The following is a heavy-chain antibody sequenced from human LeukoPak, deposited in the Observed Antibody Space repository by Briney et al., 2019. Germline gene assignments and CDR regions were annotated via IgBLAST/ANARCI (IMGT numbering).Heavy chain of an antibody. CDR2: IYPGDSHT. D-gene: IGHD2-2*02. J-gene: IGHJ5*02. CDR3: ARGPYAYTSSATLGSYNWFDP. Sequence: GESLKISCKGSGYSFPNYWIGWVRQMPGKGLEWMGIIYPGDSHTRYSPSFQDQVTISVDKSISTAYLQWSSLKASDTAMYYCARGPYAYTSSATLGSYNWFDPWGQGSLVTVTS. CDR1: GYSFPNYW. V-gene: IGHV5-51*01.